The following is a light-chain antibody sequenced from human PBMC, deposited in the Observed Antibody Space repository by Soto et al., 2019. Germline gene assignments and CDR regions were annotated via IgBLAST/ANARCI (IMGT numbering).Light chain of an antibody. CDR2: DAS. V-gene: IGKV1-33*01. J-gene: IGKJ2*01. CDR1: QDISNS. Sequence: DIQLTQSPSSLSASVGDRVTFTCQASQDISNSLDWYQQKPRKATKLLIHDASNFEVRVPIRFLGSGSGTVFTFTFRSLQPEVLFMYYLQHYDSIPLTFGGGTMREMK. CDR3: QHYDSIPLT.